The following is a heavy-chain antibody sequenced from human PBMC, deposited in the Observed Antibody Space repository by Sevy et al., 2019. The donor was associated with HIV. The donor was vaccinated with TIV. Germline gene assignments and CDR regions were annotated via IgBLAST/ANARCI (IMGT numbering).Heavy chain of an antibody. J-gene: IGHJ1*01. CDR3: AKDGLHSGDFEYFQD. CDR1: GFTFSSYA. V-gene: IGHV3-23*01. CDR2: MTGSGSIT. Sequence: GESLKISCAASGFTFSSYAMTWVRQAPGKGLEWISSMTGSGSITYYGDSVKGRFTISRDNSKNTLYLQMNNLRVEDTALYYCAKDGLHSGDFEYFQDWGQGTLVTVSS. D-gene: IGHD2-21*02.